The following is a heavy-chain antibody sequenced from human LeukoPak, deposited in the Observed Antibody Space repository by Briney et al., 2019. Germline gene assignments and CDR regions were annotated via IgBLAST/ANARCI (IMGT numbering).Heavy chain of an antibody. V-gene: IGHV1-18*01. CDR3: ARGVAPTMITFGGVISLGFDY. Sequence: ASVKVSCRASGYTFTSYGISWVRQAPGQGLEWMGWISAYNGNTNYAQKLQGRVTMTTDTSTSTAYMELRSLRSDDTAVYYCARGVAPTMITFGGVISLGFDYWGQGTLVTVSS. J-gene: IGHJ4*02. CDR2: ISAYNGNT. D-gene: IGHD3-16*02. CDR1: GYTFTSYG.